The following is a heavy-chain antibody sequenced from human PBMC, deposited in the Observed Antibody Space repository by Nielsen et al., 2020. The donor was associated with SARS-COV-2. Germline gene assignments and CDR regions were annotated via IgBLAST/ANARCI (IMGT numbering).Heavy chain of an antibody. Sequence: GESLKISCAASGFTFSSYGMHWVRQAPGKGLEWVAVIWYDGSNKYYADSVKGRFTISRDNSKNTLYLQMNSLRAEDTAVYYCARDRRYNSGPLDYWGQGTLVTVSS. CDR2: IWYDGSNK. CDR3: ARDRRYNSGPLDY. D-gene: IGHD6-19*01. CDR1: GFTFSSYG. V-gene: IGHV3-33*01. J-gene: IGHJ4*02.